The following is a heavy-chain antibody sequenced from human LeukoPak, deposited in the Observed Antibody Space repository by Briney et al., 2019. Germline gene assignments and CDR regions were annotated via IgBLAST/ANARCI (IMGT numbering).Heavy chain of an antibody. CDR3: AILKLYSSSWQKGNSGDY. V-gene: IGHV4-30-2*01. CDR1: GGSISSGGYS. D-gene: IGHD6-13*01. CDR2: IYHSGST. J-gene: IGHJ4*02. Sequence: SQTLSLTCAVSGGSISSGGYSWSWIRQPPGKGLEWIGYIYHSGSTNYNPSLKSRVTISVDTSKNQFSLKLSSVTTADTAVYYCAILKLYSSSWQKGNSGDYWGQGTLVTVSS.